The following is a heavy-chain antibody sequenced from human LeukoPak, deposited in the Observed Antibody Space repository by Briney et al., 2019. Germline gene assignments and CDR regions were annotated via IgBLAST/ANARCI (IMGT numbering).Heavy chain of an antibody. J-gene: IGHJ4*02. V-gene: IGHV3-30*02. CDR2: IRYDGTHK. CDR3: AREAFRVTGGYFDY. CDR1: GFTFSSCG. D-gene: IGHD7-27*01. Sequence: GGSLRLSCAASGFTFSSCGMHWVRQAPGKGLEWLAFIRYDGTHKYYSDSVKGRFTISRDNSRNTLYLQMNSLRAEDTAVYYCAREAFRVTGGYFDYWGQGTLVTVSS.